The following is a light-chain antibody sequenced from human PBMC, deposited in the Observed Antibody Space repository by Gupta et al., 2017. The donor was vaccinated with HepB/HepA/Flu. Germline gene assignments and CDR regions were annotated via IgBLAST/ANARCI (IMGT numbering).Light chain of an antibody. Sequence: ALTQPASVSGSPGQSITISCTGTSSDFVDYNYVSWYQQPPGKATKVMIYDVTTRPSGISNRFSGSKSGNTASLTISGLQADDEADYFCSSYTSTSTVLFGGGTKLTVL. V-gene: IGLV2-14*03. J-gene: IGLJ2*01. CDR1: SSDFVDYNY. CDR3: SSYTSTSTVL. CDR2: DVT.